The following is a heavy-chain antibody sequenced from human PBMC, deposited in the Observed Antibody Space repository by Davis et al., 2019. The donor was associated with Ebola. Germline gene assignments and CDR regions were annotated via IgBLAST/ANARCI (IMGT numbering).Heavy chain of an antibody. J-gene: IGHJ4*02. V-gene: IGHV3-21*01. Sequence: PGGSLRPSCAASGSTFSSYSMNWVRQAPGKGLGWVSSISSSSSYIYYADSVKGRFTISRYNAKNSLYLQMNSLRAEDTAVDYCASLLRGSGYYMDFDYWGQGTLVTVSS. CDR1: GSTFSSYS. CDR3: ASLLRGSGYYMDFDY. D-gene: IGHD3-22*01. CDR2: ISSSSSYI.